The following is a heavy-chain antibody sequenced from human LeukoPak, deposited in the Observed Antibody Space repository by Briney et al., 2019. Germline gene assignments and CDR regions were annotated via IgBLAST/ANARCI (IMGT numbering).Heavy chain of an antibody. Sequence: SETLSLTCADYGRSFSGYYWTRIRQTPGKGLEWIGEINHSGITDYNPSLRSRVTISVDTSKNQFSLKLSSVTAADTAIYYCARAVIVVAAATQRNWFDPWGQGTLVIVSS. CDR3: ARAVIVVAAATQRNWFDP. J-gene: IGHJ5*02. D-gene: IGHD2-15*01. V-gene: IGHV4-34*01. CDR2: INHSGIT. CDR1: GRSFSGYY.